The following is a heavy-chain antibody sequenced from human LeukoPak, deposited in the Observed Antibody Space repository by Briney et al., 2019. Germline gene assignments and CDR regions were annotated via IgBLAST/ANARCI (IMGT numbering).Heavy chain of an antibody. Sequence: PSETLSLTCIVSGGSISSTSYYWAWIRQPPGKELEWIGTLYYSGTTYYNPSLKSRVTISVDTSKNQFSLKLSSVTAADTAVYYCARLVVPAAMGHGLDYWGQGTMVTVSS. D-gene: IGHD2-2*01. V-gene: IGHV4-39*01. CDR3: ARLVVPAAMGHGLDY. J-gene: IGHJ4*02. CDR1: GGSISSTSYY. CDR2: LYYSGTT.